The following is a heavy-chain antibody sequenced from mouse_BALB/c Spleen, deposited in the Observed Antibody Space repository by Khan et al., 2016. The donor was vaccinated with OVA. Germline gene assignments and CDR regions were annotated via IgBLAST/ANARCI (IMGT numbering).Heavy chain of an antibody. CDR1: GFTFSSYG. J-gene: IGHJ2*01. D-gene: IGHD1-1*01. CDR2: ISGDSNTI. Sequence: EVELVESGGGLVQPGGSRKLSCAASGFTFSSYGMNWVRQAPEKGLEWVAYISGDSNTIYYADTVKGRFTISRDNPKNTLFLQMTSLMSEDTAMYYCATSYYYGYYFDYWGPGTTLTVSS. CDR3: ATSYYYGYYFDY. V-gene: IGHV5-17*02.